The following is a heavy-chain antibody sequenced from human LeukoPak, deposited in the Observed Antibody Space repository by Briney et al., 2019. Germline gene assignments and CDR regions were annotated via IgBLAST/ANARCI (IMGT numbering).Heavy chain of an antibody. CDR1: GFTFSDSV. CDR3: AKQTARSRGSSWYGYAFDI. D-gene: IGHD6-13*01. Sequence: GGSLRLSCAASGFTFSDSVMHWVRQAPGRGLEYVSAISNNGGSTYYVNSVKGRFTISRDNSKNTLYLQMGSLGAEDMAVYYCAKQTARSRGSSWYGYAFDIWGQGTLVNGSS. V-gene: IGHV3-64*01. J-gene: IGHJ3*02. CDR2: ISNNGGST.